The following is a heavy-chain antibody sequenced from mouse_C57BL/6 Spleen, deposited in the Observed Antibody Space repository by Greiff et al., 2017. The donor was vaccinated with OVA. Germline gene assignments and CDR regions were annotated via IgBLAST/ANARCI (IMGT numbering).Heavy chain of an antibody. CDR3: AREGRDE. D-gene: IGHD3-3*01. CDR2: INPGSGGT. J-gene: IGHJ2*01. V-gene: IGHV1-54*01. Sequence: QVQLQQSGAELVRPGTSVKVSCKASGYAFTNYLIEWVKQRPGQGLEWIGVINPGSGGTNYNEKFKGKATLTADKSSRTPSMQLSRLTSADSAVFFCAREGRDEGGQGTTVTAAS. CDR1: GYAFTNYL.